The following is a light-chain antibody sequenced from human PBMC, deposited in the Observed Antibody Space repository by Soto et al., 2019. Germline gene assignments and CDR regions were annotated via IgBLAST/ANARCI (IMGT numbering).Light chain of an antibody. Sequence: QSVLTQPPSVSGAPGQRVTISCTGSSSNIGAGFDVHWYQQLPGTAPKLLIYGNSNRPSGVPDRFSGSKSGTSASLAITGLQAEDEAEYYCQSYDRSLSGSVVFGGGTKLTVL. CDR1: SSNIGAGFD. CDR2: GNS. V-gene: IGLV1-40*01. CDR3: QSYDRSLSGSVV. J-gene: IGLJ2*01.